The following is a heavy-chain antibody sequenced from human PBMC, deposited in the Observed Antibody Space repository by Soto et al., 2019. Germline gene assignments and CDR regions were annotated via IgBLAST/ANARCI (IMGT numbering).Heavy chain of an antibody. D-gene: IGHD3-22*01. V-gene: IGHV1-2*04. CDR3: ARADYDSSGYYFLQLHY. CDR2: INPNSGGT. Sequence: ASVKVSCKASGCTFTGYYMHWVRQAPGQGLEWMGWINPNSGGTNYAQKFQGWVTMTRDTSISTAYMELSRLRSDDTAVYYCARADYDSSGYYFLQLHYWGQGTLVTVSS. J-gene: IGHJ4*02. CDR1: GCTFTGYY.